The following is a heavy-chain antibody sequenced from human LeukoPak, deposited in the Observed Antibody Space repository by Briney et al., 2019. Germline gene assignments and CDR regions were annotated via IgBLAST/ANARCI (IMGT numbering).Heavy chain of an antibody. CDR3: ARSYYDSSGYYYMGAFDI. CDR1: GYTFTSYG. J-gene: IGHJ3*02. CDR2: ISAYNGNT. V-gene: IGHV1-18*01. Sequence: ASVKVSCKASGYTFTSYGISWVRQAPGQGLEWMGWISAYNGNTNYAQKLQGGVTMTTDTSTSTAYMELRSLRSDDTAVYYCARSYYDSSGYYYMGAFDIWGQGTMVTVSS. D-gene: IGHD3-22*01.